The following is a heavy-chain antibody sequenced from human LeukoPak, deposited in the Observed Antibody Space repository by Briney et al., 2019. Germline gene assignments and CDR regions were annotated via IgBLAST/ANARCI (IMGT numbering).Heavy chain of an antibody. J-gene: IGHJ4*02. CDR1: GYTFTSYA. V-gene: IGHV1-3*01. D-gene: IGHD5-18*01. Sequence: ASVKVSCKASGYTFTSYAMHWVRQAPGQRLEWMGWINAGNGNTKYSQKFQGRVTITRDTSASTAYMELSSLRSEDTAVYYCTRGVNSQGTAMVLFDSWGQGSLVTVSA. CDR3: TRGVNSQGTAMVLFDS. CDR2: INAGNGNT.